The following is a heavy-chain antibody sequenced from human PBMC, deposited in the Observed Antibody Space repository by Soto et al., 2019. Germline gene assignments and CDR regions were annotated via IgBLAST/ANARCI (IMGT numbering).Heavy chain of an antibody. CDR3: ANRPGITGTTGFDY. J-gene: IGHJ4*02. D-gene: IGHD1-7*01. CDR2: ISYDGSNK. Sequence: GGSLRLSCAASGFTFSSYGMHWVRQAPGKGLEWVAVISYDGSNKYYADSVKGRFTISRDNSKNTLYLQMNSLRAEDTAVYYCANRPGITGTTGFDYWGQGTLVTVS. V-gene: IGHV3-30*18. CDR1: GFTFSSYG.